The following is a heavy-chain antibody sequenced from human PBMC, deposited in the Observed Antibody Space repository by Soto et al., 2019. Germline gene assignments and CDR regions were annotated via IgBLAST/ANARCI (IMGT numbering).Heavy chain of an antibody. CDR3: ARGGSITMSETRHDY. CDR2: MNPNSGNT. CDR1: GYTFTSYD. Sequence: ASVKVSCKTPGYTFTSYDINWVRQATGQGRGWMGWMNPNSGNTGYAQKFQGRVTMTRNTPISTAYMELSSLRSEDTAVYYVARGGSITMSETRHDYWGQGTLVTVSS. D-gene: IGHD3-22*01. V-gene: IGHV1-8*01. J-gene: IGHJ4*02.